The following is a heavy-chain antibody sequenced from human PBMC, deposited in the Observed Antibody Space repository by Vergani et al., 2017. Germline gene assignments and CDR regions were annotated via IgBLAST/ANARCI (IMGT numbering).Heavy chain of an antibody. J-gene: IGHJ4*02. CDR2: IQYDGSDI. CDR1: GFTFIMHA. D-gene: IGHD3-10*01. CDR3: ANDGSANRIRGWLDH. V-gene: IGHV3-30*02. Sequence: VQLLESGGDLVQPGGSLRLSCAASGFTFIMHAMSWVRQAPGKGLEWVAFIQYDGSDIFYADFVEGRFTISRDNSKNSLYLQMRSLRFDDTAVYYCANDGSANRIRGWLDHWGQGALVTVSS.